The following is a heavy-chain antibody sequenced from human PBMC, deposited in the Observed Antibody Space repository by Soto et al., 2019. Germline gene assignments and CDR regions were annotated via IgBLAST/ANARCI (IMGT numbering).Heavy chain of an antibody. V-gene: IGHV3-30-3*01. CDR3: ARDDDDIAARQPDRYYYGMDV. CDR1: GFTFSSYA. J-gene: IGHJ6*02. D-gene: IGHD6-6*01. CDR2: ISYDGSNK. Sequence: GGSLRLSCAASGFTFSSYAMHWVRQAPGKGLEWVAVISYDGSNKYYADSVKGRFTISRDNSKNTLYLQMNSLRAEDTAVYYCARDDDDIAARQPDRYYYGMDVWGQGTTVTVSS.